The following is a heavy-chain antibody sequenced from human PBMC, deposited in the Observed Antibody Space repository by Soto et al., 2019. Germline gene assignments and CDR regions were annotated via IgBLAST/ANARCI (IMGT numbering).Heavy chain of an antibody. J-gene: IGHJ5*02. CDR1: GGSFSGHF. CDR3: ASYAGLFRGVGL. D-gene: IGHD3-16*01. V-gene: IGHV4-34*01. CDR2: NNQGGRT. Sequence: QEHLQQWGAGLLKPTETLSLTCAVYGGSFSGHFWSWIRQSPGKGLEWIGENNQGGRTNCNPSLKSRETLSLDPINNQFALNLTSVTAADTAINYCASYAGLFRGVGLWGQGTPVTFSS.